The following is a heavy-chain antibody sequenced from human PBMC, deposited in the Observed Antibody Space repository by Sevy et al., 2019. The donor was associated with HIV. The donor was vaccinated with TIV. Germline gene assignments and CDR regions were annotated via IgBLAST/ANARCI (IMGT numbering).Heavy chain of an antibody. Sequence: GGSLRLSCAAXGFSFRSYWMTWVRQAPGKGLEGVASIYQDGSEKYYMDSVKGRFTVSRDNAKNSLFLQMNSLRVDDTAVYYCAREGXYGDYMLSYYYGMDVWGQGTTVTVSS. J-gene: IGHJ6*02. V-gene: IGHV3-7*01. CDR3: AREGXYGDYMLSYYYGMDV. CDR2: IYQDGSEK. CDR1: GFSFRSYW. D-gene: IGHD4-17*01.